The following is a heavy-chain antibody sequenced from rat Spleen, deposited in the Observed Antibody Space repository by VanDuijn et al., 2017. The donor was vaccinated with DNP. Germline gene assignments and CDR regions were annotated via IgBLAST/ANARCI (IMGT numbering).Heavy chain of an antibody. Sequence: EVQLVESGGGLVQPGGSLTLSCAASGFTLNTYWMTWIRQAPGKGLEWIASIINSGGNTYYPDSVKGRFTISRDNAKSTLYLQMNSLRSEDTATYSCSRDGSPYYFDHWGQGVMVTVSS. CDR1: GFTLNTYW. CDR3: SRDGSPYYFDH. J-gene: IGHJ2*01. D-gene: IGHD5-1*01. CDR2: IINSGGNT. V-gene: IGHV5-31*01.